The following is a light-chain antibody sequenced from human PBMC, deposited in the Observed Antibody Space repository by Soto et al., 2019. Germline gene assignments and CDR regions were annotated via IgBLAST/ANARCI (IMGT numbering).Light chain of an antibody. CDR1: HDISRW. Sequence: DVQMTQSPSSVSASVGDRVTITCRASHDISRWLTWYQVRPGKAPKALIYAAASLQSGVPSRFSGSGSGTEYTLTISSLQPEDFATYYCQQATVFPPTFGQGTKVDIK. CDR3: QQATVFPPT. CDR2: AAA. J-gene: IGKJ1*01. V-gene: IGKV1-12*01.